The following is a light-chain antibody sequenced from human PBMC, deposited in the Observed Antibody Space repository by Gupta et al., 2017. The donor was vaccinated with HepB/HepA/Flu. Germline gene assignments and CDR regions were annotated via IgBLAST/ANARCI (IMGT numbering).Light chain of an antibody. Sequence: LVLTQSPGTLSLSPGGRATLSCRASQSVSSSYLAWYQQKPGQAPRLLIYGASSRATGIPDRFSGSGSGTEFTLTISRLEPEDVAVYYCQQYGSAPGSFGQGTKLEIK. CDR2: GAS. CDR3: QQYGSAPGS. J-gene: IGKJ2*04. CDR1: QSVSSSY. V-gene: IGKV3-20*01.